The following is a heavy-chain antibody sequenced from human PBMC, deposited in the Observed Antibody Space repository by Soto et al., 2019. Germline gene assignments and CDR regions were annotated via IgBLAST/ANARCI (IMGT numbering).Heavy chain of an antibody. CDR2: IYCSGSI. Sequence: SETLSLTCTVSGGSISSYYWSWIRQPPGKGLEWIGYIYCSGSINYNPSLKKRLTISVDASKNHSSLKLSSVTAADTAAVYCARVWGGAFDFWGQGTMVTVSS. D-gene: IGHD3-10*01. CDR1: GGSISSYY. V-gene: IGHV4-59*01. J-gene: IGHJ3*01. CDR3: ARVWGGAFDF.